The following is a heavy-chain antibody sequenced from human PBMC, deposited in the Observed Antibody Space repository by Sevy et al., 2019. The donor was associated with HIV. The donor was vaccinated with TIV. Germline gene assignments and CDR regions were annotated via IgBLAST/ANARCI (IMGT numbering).Heavy chain of an antibody. Sequence: GGSLRLSCAASGFTFSSYGMHWVRQAPGKGLEWVALIWYDGSKKYYADSVKGRFTISRDNSKNTLYLQMNSLRAEDTAVYYCAGGVLGVTTSTYFDYWGQGTLVTVSS. CDR3: AGGVLGVTTSTYFDY. CDR1: GFTFSSYG. V-gene: IGHV3-33*01. D-gene: IGHD1-26*01. CDR2: IWYDGSKK. J-gene: IGHJ4*02.